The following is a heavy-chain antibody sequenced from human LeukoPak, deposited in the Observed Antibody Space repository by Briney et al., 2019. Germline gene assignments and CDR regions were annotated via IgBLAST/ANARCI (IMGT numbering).Heavy chain of an antibody. CDR2: INPNSGGT. CDR1: GYTFTGYY. J-gene: IGHJ6*03. Sequence: GASVRVSCKASGYTFTGYYMHWVRQAPGQGLEWMGWINPNSGGTNYAQKFQGRVTMTRNTSISTAYMELSSLRSEDTAVYYCARGEAPLSWFGELLSDDYYYYMDVWGKGTTVTISS. D-gene: IGHD3-10*01. V-gene: IGHV1-2*02. CDR3: ARGEAPLSWFGELLSDDYYYYMDV.